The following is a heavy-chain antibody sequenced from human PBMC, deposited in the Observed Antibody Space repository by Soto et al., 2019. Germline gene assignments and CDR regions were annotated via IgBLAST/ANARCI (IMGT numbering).Heavy chain of an antibody. J-gene: IGHJ4*02. CDR1: GFTFGSYA. Sequence: GGSLRLSCTGSGFTFGSYALSWVRQAPGKGLEWVGVIRSEANGGTTDYAASVKGRITISRDDSKSIAYMEINSLQTEDTAVYYCTRYYYESSGYYVNWGQGTLVTVSS. CDR2: IRSEANGGTT. V-gene: IGHV3-49*04. CDR3: TRYYYESSGYYVN. D-gene: IGHD3-22*01.